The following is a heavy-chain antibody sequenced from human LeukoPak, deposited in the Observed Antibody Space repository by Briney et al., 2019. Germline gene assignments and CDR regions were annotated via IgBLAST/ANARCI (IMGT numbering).Heavy chain of an antibody. J-gene: IGHJ4*02. CDR1: GFTFSSYW. CDR3: AKDSSDYDILTGTLGY. D-gene: IGHD3-9*01. CDR2: IRQDGSQK. Sequence: RPGGSLRLSCAASGFTFSSYWMSWVRQAPGKGLEWVATIRQDGSQKYYVDSVKGRFTIARDNAKNSLYLQMNSLRAEDTAVYYCAKDSSDYDILTGTLGYWGQGTLVTVSS. V-gene: IGHV3-7*01.